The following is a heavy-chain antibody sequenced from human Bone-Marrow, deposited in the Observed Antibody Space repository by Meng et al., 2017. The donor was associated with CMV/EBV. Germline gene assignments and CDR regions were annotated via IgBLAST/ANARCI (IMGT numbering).Heavy chain of an antibody. J-gene: IGHJ4*02. CDR1: GFTFSNAW. Sequence: GESLKISCAASGFTFSNAWMSWVRQAPGKGLEWVGRIKSKTDGGTTDYAAPVKGRFTISRDDSKNTLYLQMNSLKTEDTAVYYCTTGGVVPAAIGPDDWGQGALVTIFS. CDR2: IKSKTDGGTT. V-gene: IGHV3-15*01. D-gene: IGHD2-2*01. CDR3: TTGGVVPAAIGPDD.